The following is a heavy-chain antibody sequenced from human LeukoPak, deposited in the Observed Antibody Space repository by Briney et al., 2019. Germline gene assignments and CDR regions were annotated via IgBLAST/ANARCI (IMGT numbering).Heavy chain of an antibody. CDR1: GGSISTYY. J-gene: IGHJ4*02. V-gene: IGHV4-59*01. Sequence: SETLSLTCTVSGGSISTYYWSWIRRPPGKGLGWIGYIYYSGSAKYNPSLKSRVTISVDTSKNQFSLKLSSVTAADTAVYYCARSYGSGNYFDYWGQGTLVTVSS. D-gene: IGHD3-10*01. CDR2: IYYSGSA. CDR3: ARSYGSGNYFDY.